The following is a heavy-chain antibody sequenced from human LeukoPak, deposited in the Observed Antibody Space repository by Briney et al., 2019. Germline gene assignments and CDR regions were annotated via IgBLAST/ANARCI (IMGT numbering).Heavy chain of an antibody. J-gene: IGHJ4*02. CDR3: AREGITATADY. V-gene: IGHV3-7*01. D-gene: IGHD6-13*01. CDR1: GFTFSDYY. Sequence: GGSLRLSCAASGFTFSDYYMSWVRQAPGKGLEWVANIKQDGSEKYYVDSVKGRFTISRDNAKNSLYLHLNSLRAEDTAVYYCAREGITATADYWGQGSLVIVSS. CDR2: IKQDGSEK.